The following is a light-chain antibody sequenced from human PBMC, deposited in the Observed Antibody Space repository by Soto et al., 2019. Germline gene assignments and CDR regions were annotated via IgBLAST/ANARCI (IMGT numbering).Light chain of an antibody. CDR3: QHYSGDRAT. J-gene: IGKJ1*01. CDR1: QSINKC. Sequence: DILLTQSPSTLSASVGDRVTISCRASQSINKCLAWYQHKPGKAPNLLIYEVSSLHSGVQSRFSGSRSGTEFTLTISSLRPDDFAPYYCQHYSGDRATFGQGTKVEI. V-gene: IGKV1-5*03. CDR2: EVS.